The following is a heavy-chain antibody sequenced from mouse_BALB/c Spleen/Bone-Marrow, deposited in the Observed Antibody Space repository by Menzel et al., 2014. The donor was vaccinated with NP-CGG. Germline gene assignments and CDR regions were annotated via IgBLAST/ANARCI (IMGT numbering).Heavy chain of an antibody. V-gene: IGHV2-6-7*01. Sequence: VQLQQSGPGLVAPSQSLSTTCTVSGFSLTGYGVNWVRQPPGKGLEWLGMIWGDGSTDYNSALKSRLSISKDNSKSQVFLKMNSLQTDDTARYYCARDRTHYYGSSYVYYYAMDYWGQGTSVTVSS. D-gene: IGHD1-1*01. CDR3: ARDRTHYYGSSYVYYYAMDY. CDR2: IWGDGST. J-gene: IGHJ4*01. CDR1: GFSLTGYG.